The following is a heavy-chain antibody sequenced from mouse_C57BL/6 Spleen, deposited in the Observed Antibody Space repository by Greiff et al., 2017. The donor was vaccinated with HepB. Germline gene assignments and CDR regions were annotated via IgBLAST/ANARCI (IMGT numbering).Heavy chain of an antibody. Sequence: VQLQQPGAELVKPGASVKMSCKASGYTFTSYWITWVKQRPGQGLEWIGDIYPGSGSTNYNEKFKSKATLTVDTSSSTAYMQLSSLTSEYSAVYYCARCDGYYNYAMDYWGQGTSVTVSS. CDR1: GYTFTSYW. CDR3: ARCDGYYNYAMDY. J-gene: IGHJ4*01. CDR2: IYPGSGST. V-gene: IGHV1-55*01. D-gene: IGHD2-3*01.